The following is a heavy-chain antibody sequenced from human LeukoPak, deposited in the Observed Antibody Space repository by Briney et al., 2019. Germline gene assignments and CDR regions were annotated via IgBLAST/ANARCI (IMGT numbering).Heavy chain of an antibody. CDR2: INPNSGGT. J-gene: IGHJ4*02. CDR1: GYTFTGYY. Sequence: GASVKVSCKASGYTFTGYYMHWVRQAPGQGLEWMGWINPNSGGTSYAQKFQGWVTMTRDTSISTAYMELSRLRSEDTAVYYCASLGETYDSSGYYYVDYWGQGTLVTVSS. V-gene: IGHV1-2*04. CDR3: ASLGETYDSSGYYYVDY. D-gene: IGHD3-22*01.